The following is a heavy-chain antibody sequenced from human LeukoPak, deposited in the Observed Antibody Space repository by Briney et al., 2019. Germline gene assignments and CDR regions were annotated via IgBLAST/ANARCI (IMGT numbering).Heavy chain of an antibody. J-gene: IGHJ4*02. V-gene: IGHV3-7*01. D-gene: IGHD3-16*01. CDR3: ASDSPGYNDGSYFAY. CDR2: IKEDGSVK. CDR1: GFTFSSYW. Sequence: PGGSLRLSCAASGFTFSSYWMSWVRQAPGKGLEWVANIKEDGSVKYYVDSVKGRFTISRDNAKNSLYLQVNSLRAEDTAVYYCASDSPGYNDGSYFAYWGQGTLVTVSS.